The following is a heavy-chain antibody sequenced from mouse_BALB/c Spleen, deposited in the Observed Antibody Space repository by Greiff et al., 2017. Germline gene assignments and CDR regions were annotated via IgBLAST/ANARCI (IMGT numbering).Heavy chain of an antibody. D-gene: IGHD2-14*01. CDR2: ISSGGSYT. CDR1: GFTFSSYA. CDR3: ARTTGYAMDY. Sequence: DVHLVESGGGLVKPGGSLKLSCAASGFTFSSYAMSWVRQTPEKRLEWVATISSGGSYTYYPDSVKGRFTISRDNAKNTLYLQMSSLRSEDTAMYYCARTTGYAMDYWGQGTSVTVSS. J-gene: IGHJ4*01. V-gene: IGHV5-9-3*01.